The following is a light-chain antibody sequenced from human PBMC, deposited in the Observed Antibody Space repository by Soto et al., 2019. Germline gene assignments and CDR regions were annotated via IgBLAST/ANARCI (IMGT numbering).Light chain of an antibody. J-gene: IGKJ2*03. CDR3: QQSYSTPYS. Sequence: DIQMTQSPSSLSASLGDRDTITCRASHSISNFLNWYQQKPGKAPNLLIYTASSLQSGVPSRFSGSGSGTDFTLTISSLHPEDFASYYCQQSYSTPYSFGQGTKLDIK. CDR2: TAS. CDR1: HSISNF. V-gene: IGKV1-39*01.